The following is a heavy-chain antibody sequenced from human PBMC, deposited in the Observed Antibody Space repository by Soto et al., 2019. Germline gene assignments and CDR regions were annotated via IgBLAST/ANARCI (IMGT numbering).Heavy chain of an antibody. CDR3: AREEDRTNWFDP. CDR2: IYYSGST. V-gene: IGHV4-59*01. Sequence: SETLSLTCTVSGGSISSYYWSWIRQPPGKGLEWIGYIYYSGSTNYNPSLKSRVTISVDTSKNQFSLKLSSVTAADTAVYYCAREEDRTNWFDPWGQGTLVTVSS. D-gene: IGHD1-7*01. J-gene: IGHJ5*02. CDR1: GGSISSYY.